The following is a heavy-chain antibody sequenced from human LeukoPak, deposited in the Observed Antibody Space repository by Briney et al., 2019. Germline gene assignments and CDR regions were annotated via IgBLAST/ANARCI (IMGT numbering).Heavy chain of an antibody. D-gene: IGHD3-22*01. CDR2: ISGSGGST. CDR3: AKDRGRYYDSSGFYWGYYFDS. CDR1: GFIFSSYV. J-gene: IGHJ4*02. Sequence: PGGSLRLSCAASGFIFSSYVVNWVRQAPGKGLEWVSTISGSGGSTYCADSVKGRFTISRDNSKNTLYLQMSSLRAEDTAVYYCAKDRGRYYDSSGFYWGYYFDSWGRGIPVIVST. V-gene: IGHV3-23*01.